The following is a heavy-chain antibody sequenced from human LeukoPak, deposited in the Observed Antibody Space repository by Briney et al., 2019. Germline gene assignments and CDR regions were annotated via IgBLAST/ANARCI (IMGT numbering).Heavy chain of an antibody. D-gene: IGHD2-15*01. CDR3: ARGYCSGGSCYGYFDY. CDR1: GASINIYTYY. V-gene: IGHV4-39*07. J-gene: IGHJ4*02. CDR2: VSYSGSP. Sequence: PSETLSLTCTVSGASINIYTYYWGWIRQPPGKGLEWIGSVSYSGSPYYNPSLTSRATISVDTSRNQVSLKLTSVTAADTAVYYCARGYCSGGSCYGYFDYWGQGTLVTVSS.